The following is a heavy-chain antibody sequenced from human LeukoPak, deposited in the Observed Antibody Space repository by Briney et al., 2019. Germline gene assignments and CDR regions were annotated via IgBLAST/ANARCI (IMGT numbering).Heavy chain of an antibody. J-gene: IGHJ4*02. CDR2: INPSGGST. D-gene: IGHD5-18*01. Sequence: ASVKVSCKASGYTFTSHYMHWVRQAPGQGLEWMGIINPSGGSTSYAQKFQGRVTMTRDTSTSTVYMELSSLRSEDTAVYYCAVETPRYSYGQSSGVYWGQGTLVTVSS. V-gene: IGHV1-46*01. CDR1: GYTFTSHY. CDR3: AVETPRYSYGQSSGVY.